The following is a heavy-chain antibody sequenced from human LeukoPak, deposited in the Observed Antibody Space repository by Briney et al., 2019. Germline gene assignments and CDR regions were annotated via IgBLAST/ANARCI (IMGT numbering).Heavy chain of an antibody. CDR2: IYPGDSDI. J-gene: IGHJ4*02. Sequence: GESLKISCKASGYSFTNYWIAWVRQMPGKGLEWMGIIYPGDSDIRYSPSFQGQVTISADKSISTAYLQWSSLKASDTAMYYCARRGAERKCSGGSCYYDYWGQGTLATVSS. V-gene: IGHV5-51*01. CDR3: ARRGAERKCSGGSCYYDY. CDR1: GYSFTNYW. D-gene: IGHD2-15*01.